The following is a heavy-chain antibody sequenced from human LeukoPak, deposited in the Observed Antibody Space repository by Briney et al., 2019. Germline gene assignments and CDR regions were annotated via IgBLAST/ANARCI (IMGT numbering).Heavy chain of an antibody. CDR2: IYTSGST. D-gene: IGHD1-14*01. CDR3: ARATNGRQPHGLGYYYYYMDV. J-gene: IGHJ6*03. V-gene: IGHV4-61*02. Sequence: SETLSLTCTVSGGSISSGSYYWSWIRQPAGKGLEWIGRIYTSGSTNYNPSLKSRVTMSVDTSKNQFSLKLSSVTAADTAAYYCARATNGRQPHGLGYYYYYMDVWGKGTTVTISS. CDR1: GGSISSGSYY.